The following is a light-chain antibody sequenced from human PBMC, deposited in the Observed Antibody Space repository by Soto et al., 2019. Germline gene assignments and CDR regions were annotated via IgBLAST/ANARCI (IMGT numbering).Light chain of an antibody. V-gene: IGKV1-12*01. Sequence: DIQMTQSPSSVSASVGDRVTITCRASQVISSWLAWYQQKEGKAPKLLIYAASSLQSGVPSRFSGSGSGTDFTLTISSLQPEDFATYYCQQSYSTPRGITFGQGTRLEIK. CDR3: QQSYSTPRGIT. CDR2: AAS. CDR1: QVISSW. J-gene: IGKJ5*01.